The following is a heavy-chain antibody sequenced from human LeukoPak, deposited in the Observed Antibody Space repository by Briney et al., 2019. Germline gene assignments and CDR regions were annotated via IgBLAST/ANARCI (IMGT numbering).Heavy chain of an antibody. CDR2: ISSSGSTI. Sequence: GGSLRLSCAASGFTFSDYYMSWIRQAPGKGLEWVSYISSSGSTIYYADSVKGRFTISRDNAKNSLYLQMNSLRAEDTAVYYCARDSRRGGSYNSYGMDVWGQGTTVTVSS. V-gene: IGHV3-11*01. J-gene: IGHJ6*02. CDR3: ARDSRRGGSYNSYGMDV. CDR1: GFTFSDYY. D-gene: IGHD6-25*01.